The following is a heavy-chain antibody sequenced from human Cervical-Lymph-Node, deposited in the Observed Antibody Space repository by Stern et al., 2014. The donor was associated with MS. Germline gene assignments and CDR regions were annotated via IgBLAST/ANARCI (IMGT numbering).Heavy chain of an antibody. CDR3: AKDIRFAPMDV. Sequence: EQLVEYGGGVVQPGTSRRLSCVASRLIFSGNAMHGVRKAPGKGWEGVAVISDDGSRKHYADSVNGRFTIFRDNSKNTVYLQMNSLRAEDTAVYYCAKDIRFAPMDVWGQGTTVTVSS. CDR1: RLIFSGNA. J-gene: IGHJ6*02. D-gene: IGHD3-3*01. CDR2: ISDDGSRK. V-gene: IGHV3-30*18.